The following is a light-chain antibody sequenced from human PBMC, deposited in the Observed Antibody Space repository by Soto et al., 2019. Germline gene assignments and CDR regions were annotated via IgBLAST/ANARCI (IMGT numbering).Light chain of an antibody. CDR3: QQDANSPQP. V-gene: IGKV3-20*01. CDR2: GAS. Sequence: EIVLTQSPGTLSLSPGERATLSCRASQSVKSNYLAWYQQKPGQAPRLLIYGASIRATGIPDRFSGSGSGTDFTLTISRLEPEDFAVYYCQQDANSPQPFGQGTKVEIK. CDR1: QSVKSNY. J-gene: IGKJ1*01.